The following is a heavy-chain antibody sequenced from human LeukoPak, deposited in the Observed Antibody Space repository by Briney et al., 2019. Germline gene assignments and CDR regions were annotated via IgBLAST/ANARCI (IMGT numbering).Heavy chain of an antibody. CDR2: INPNSGGT. CDR3: ARVPRCGSGGSCPFQTYYYYGMDV. D-gene: IGHD2-15*01. Sequence: ASVTVSCKACGYTFTGYYMHWVRQAPGQGLEWMGWINPNSGGTNYAQKFQGRVTMTRDTSISTAYMELSRLRSDDTAVYYCARVPRCGSGGSCPFQTYYYYGMDVWGQGTTVTVSS. V-gene: IGHV1-2*02. CDR1: GYTFTGYY. J-gene: IGHJ6*02.